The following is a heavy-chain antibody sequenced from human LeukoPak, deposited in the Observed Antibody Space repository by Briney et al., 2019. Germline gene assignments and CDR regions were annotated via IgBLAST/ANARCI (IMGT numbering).Heavy chain of an antibody. CDR2: IYYSGST. Sequence: KPSETLSLTCTVSGGSISSSSYYWGWIRQPPGKGLEWIVSIYYSGSTYYNPSLKSRVTISVDTSKNQFSLKLSSVTAADTAVYYCARNYDSSGYYKYYFDYWGQGTLVTVSS. CDR1: GGSISSSSYY. D-gene: IGHD3-22*01. CDR3: ARNYDSSGYYKYYFDY. V-gene: IGHV4-39*07. J-gene: IGHJ4*02.